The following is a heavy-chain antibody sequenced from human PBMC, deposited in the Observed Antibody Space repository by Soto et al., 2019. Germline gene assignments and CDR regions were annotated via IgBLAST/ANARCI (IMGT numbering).Heavy chain of an antibody. V-gene: IGHV1-8*01. D-gene: IGHD5-12*01. Sequence: VKVSCKASGYTFSNYDINWVRQATGQGLEWMGWLNPNTDKTGSAQKFQGRVTMTRNTSISTAYLELSGLRSDDTAVYYCARGIKGLPPSAFDIWGQGTRVTVSS. J-gene: IGHJ3*02. CDR2: LNPNTDKT. CDR1: GYTFSNYD. CDR3: ARGIKGLPPSAFDI.